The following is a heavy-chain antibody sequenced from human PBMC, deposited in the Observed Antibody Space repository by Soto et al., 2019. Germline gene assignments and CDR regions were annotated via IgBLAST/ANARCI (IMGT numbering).Heavy chain of an antibody. CDR2: IYYSGST. D-gene: IGHD3-3*01. V-gene: IGHV4-59*08. CDR1: GGSISSYY. Sequence: SETLSLTCTVSGGSISSYYWSWIRQPPGKGLEWIGYIYYSGSTNYNPSLKSRVTISVDTSKNQFSLKLSSVTAADTAVYYCARLVGGRYYDFWSGYSDYWGQGTLVTVSS. CDR3: ARLVGGRYYDFWSGYSDY. J-gene: IGHJ4*02.